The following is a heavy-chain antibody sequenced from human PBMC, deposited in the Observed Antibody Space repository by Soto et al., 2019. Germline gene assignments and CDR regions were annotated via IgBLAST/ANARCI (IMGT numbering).Heavy chain of an antibody. CDR3: ATHGGHSGHADY. Sequence: QVQLVQSGAEVKKPGSSVKVSCKASGGTFSSYTISWVRQAPGQGLEWMGRIIPILGIANYAQKFQGRVTITADKSTSTAYMELSSLRSEDTAVYYCATHGGHSGHADYWGQGTLVTVSS. J-gene: IGHJ4*02. D-gene: IGHD5-12*01. CDR2: IIPILGIA. V-gene: IGHV1-69*02. CDR1: GGTFSSYT.